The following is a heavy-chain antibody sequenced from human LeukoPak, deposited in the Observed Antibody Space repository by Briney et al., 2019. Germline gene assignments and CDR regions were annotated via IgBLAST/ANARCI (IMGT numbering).Heavy chain of an antibody. CDR2: ISAYNGNT. Sequence: ASVKVSCKASGYTFTGYYMHWVRQAPGQGLEWMGWISAYNGNTNYAQKLQGRVTMTTDTSTSTAYMELRSLRSDDTAVYYCARGTLDTAMKYWGQGTLVTVSS. D-gene: IGHD5-18*01. CDR1: GYTFTGYY. CDR3: ARGTLDTAMKY. V-gene: IGHV1-18*04. J-gene: IGHJ4*02.